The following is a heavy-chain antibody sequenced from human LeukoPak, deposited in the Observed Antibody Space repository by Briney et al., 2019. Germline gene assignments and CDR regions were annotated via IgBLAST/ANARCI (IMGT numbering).Heavy chain of an antibody. Sequence: GGSLRLSCAASGFTFSSYSMNWVRQAPGKGLEWVSSISSSSSYIYYADSVKGRLTISRDNAKNSLYLQMNSLRAEDTAVYYCARGQVKQLVSYYYYGMDVWGQGTTVTVSS. J-gene: IGHJ6*02. D-gene: IGHD6-13*01. CDR2: ISSSSSYI. CDR1: GFTFSSYS. CDR3: ARGQVKQLVSYYYYGMDV. V-gene: IGHV3-21*01.